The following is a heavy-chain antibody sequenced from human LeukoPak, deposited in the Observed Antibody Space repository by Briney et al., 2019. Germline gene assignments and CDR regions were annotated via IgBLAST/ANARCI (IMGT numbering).Heavy chain of an antibody. D-gene: IGHD3-9*01. CDR3: ANGYYYNILTGYYKDRDTNFQY. CDR2: IKQDGSEK. V-gene: IGHV3-7*01. Sequence: GGSLRLSCAASGFNFNSYWMAWVRQAPGKGLEWVANIKQDGSEKYYVDSVKGRFTISRDNAKNTLSLQMNSLRAEDTAVYYCANGYYYNILTGYYKDRDTNFQYWGQGTLVTVSS. CDR1: GFNFNSYW. J-gene: IGHJ4*02.